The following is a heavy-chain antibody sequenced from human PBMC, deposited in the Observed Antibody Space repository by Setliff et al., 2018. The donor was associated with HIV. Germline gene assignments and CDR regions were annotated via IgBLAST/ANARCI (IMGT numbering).Heavy chain of an antibody. Sequence: PSETLSLTCTVSGGSISSGTYYWSWIRQHPGKGLEWIGYIYYSGSTYYNPSLKSRVTISVDTSRNQFSLKLSSVTAADTAVYYCARDRSDYYNLPGYFDHWGQGTPVT. CDR1: GGSISSGTYY. V-gene: IGHV4-31*03. CDR2: IYYSGST. CDR3: ARDRSDYYNLPGYFDH. D-gene: IGHD3-3*01. J-gene: IGHJ4*02.